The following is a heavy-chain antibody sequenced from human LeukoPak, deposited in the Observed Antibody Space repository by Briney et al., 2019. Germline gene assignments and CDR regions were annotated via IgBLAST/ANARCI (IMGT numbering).Heavy chain of an antibody. Sequence: PSETLSLTCAVYGGSFSGYYWSWIRQPPGKGLEWIGEINHSGSTNYNPSLKSRVTISVDTSKNQFSLELSSVTAADTAVYYCARVRGFASRYSSSWRYFDYWGQGTLVTVSS. CDR1: GGSFSGYY. D-gene: IGHD6-13*01. CDR3: ARVRGFASRYSSSWRYFDY. CDR2: INHSGST. V-gene: IGHV4-34*01. J-gene: IGHJ4*02.